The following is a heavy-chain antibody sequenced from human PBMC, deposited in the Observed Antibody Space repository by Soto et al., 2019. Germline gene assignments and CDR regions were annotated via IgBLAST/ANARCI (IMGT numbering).Heavy chain of an antibody. CDR1: GGSISSYY. CDR2: IYYSGST. D-gene: IGHD6-19*01. CDR3: ARQLAVAGYYYYYGMDV. J-gene: IGHJ6*02. V-gene: IGHV4-59*01. Sequence: SETLSLTCTVSGGSISSYYWSWIRQPPGKGLEWIGYIYYSGSTNYNPSLKSRVTISVDTSKNQFSLKLSSVTAADTAVYYCARQLAVAGYYYYYGMDVWGQGTTVTVSS.